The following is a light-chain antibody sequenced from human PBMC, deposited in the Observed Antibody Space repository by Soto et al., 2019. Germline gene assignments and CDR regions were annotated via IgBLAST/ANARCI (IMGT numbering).Light chain of an antibody. J-gene: IGKJ1*01. V-gene: IGKV3-15*01. CDR3: QQYNNWPRT. Sequence: LLTQSPATLSVSPGEGVTLSCRASQSVSNNLAWYQQKPGQAPRLLIFGSSTRATGIPARFSGSGSGTEFTLSISSLQSEDFAVYYCQQYNNWPRTFGQGTKVDIK. CDR1: QSVSNN. CDR2: GSS.